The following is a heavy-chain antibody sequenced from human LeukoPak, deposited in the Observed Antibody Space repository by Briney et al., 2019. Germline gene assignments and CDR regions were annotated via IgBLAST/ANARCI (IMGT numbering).Heavy chain of an antibody. Sequence: SETLSLTCTVSGGSISSGSYYWSWIRQPAGKGLEWIGRIYTSGGTNYNPSLKSRVTISVDTSKNQFSLKLSSVTAADTAVYYCARVTCSSTSCLFDYWGQRTLVTVSS. J-gene: IGHJ4*02. V-gene: IGHV4-61*02. CDR2: IYTSGGT. CDR1: GGSISSGSYY. D-gene: IGHD2-2*01. CDR3: ARVTCSSTSCLFDY.